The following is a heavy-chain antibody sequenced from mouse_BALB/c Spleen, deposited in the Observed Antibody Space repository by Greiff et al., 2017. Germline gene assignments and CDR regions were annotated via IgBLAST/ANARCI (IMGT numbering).Heavy chain of an antibody. D-gene: IGHD2-3*01. CDR1: GFTFNTYA. CDR2: IRSKSNNYAT. J-gene: IGHJ4*01. Sequence: QLVESGGGLVQPKGSLKLSCAASGFTFNTYAMNWVRQAPGKGLEWVARIRSKSNNYATYYADSVKDRFTISRDDSQSMLYLQMNNLKTEDTAMYYCVRHVYDGYYDAMDYWGQGTSVTVSS. CDR3: VRHVYDGYYDAMDY. V-gene: IGHV10-1*02.